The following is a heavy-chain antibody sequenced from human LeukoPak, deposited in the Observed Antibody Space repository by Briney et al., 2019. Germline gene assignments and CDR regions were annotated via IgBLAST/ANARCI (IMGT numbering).Heavy chain of an antibody. CDR2: ISGSSSYI. J-gene: IGHJ4*02. CDR3: AREGDGYRTTGYFDY. Sequence: GGSLRLSCAVSGFTFSGYSMGWVRQAPGKGLEWVSCISGSSSYIYYADSVKGRFTISRDNAKDSLYLQMNSLRAEDTAVYYCAREGDGYRTTGYFDYWGQGTLVTVSS. CDR1: GFTFSGYS. D-gene: IGHD5-24*01. V-gene: IGHV3-21*01.